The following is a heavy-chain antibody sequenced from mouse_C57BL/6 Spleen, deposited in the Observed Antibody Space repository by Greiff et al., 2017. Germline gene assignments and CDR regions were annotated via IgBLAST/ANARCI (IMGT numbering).Heavy chain of an antibody. CDR1: GYSITSGYY. D-gene: IGHD3-1*01. Sequence: ESGPGLVKPSQSLSLTCSVTGYSITSGYYWNWIRQFPGNKLEWMGYISYDGSNNYNPSLKNRISITRDTSKNQFFLKLNSVTTEDTATYYCARDRAFYNYFDYWCQGTTLTVSS. CDR2: ISYDGSN. J-gene: IGHJ2*01. V-gene: IGHV3-6*01. CDR3: ARDRAFYNYFDY.